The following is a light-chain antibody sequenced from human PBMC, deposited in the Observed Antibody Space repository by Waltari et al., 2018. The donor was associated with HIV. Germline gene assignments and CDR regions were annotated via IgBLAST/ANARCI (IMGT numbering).Light chain of an antibody. Sequence: DIVMSQSSDSLAVSLGSRATTNCQASQSILYSSNNKNYLAWYQQKPGQPPKLLIYWASTRESGVPDRFSGSGSGTDFTLTISSLQAEDVAVYYCQQYDSTPLTFGGGTKVEIK. CDR3: QQYDSTPLT. J-gene: IGKJ4*01. CDR1: QSILYSSNNKNY. V-gene: IGKV4-1*01. CDR2: WAS.